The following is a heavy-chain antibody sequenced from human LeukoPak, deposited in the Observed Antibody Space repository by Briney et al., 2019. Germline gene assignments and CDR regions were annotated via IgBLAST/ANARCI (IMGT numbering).Heavy chain of an antibody. CDR3: ARGGLNFDAFDI. D-gene: IGHD1-7*01. CDR2: IGSRSTYT. Sequence: PGGSLRLSCAASGFTFSRYSMNWVRQAPGKGLEWVSSIGSRSTYTYSADSVKGRFTISRDNAKNSLYLQMNSLRAGDTAVYYCARGGLNFDAFDIWGHGTMVTVSS. V-gene: IGHV3-21*01. J-gene: IGHJ3*02. CDR1: GFTFSRYS.